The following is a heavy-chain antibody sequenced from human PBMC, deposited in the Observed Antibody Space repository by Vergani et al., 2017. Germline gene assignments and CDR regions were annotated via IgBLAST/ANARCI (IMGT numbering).Heavy chain of an antibody. CDR2: VYPSGTT. V-gene: IGHV4-61*02. J-gene: IGHJ5*02. Sequence: QVQLHESGPGLVKPSETLSLTCSVSGVSMQSGSFYWTWIRQTAGRRLEWMGCVYPSGTTNYNPSLNGRVTIFVDKSKNLLSLRLTSVTAADTAVYYCARGETRTDWFDPWGQGTLVTVSS. D-gene: IGHD3/OR15-3a*01. CDR3: ARGETRTDWFDP. CDR1: GVSMQSGSFY.